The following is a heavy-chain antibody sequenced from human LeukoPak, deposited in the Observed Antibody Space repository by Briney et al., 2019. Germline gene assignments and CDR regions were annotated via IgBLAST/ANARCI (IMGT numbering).Heavy chain of an antibody. V-gene: IGHV4-34*01. J-gene: IGHJ4*02. CDR3: ARSRGAYSSGWYEDY. D-gene: IGHD6-19*01. Sequence: SETLSLTCAVYGGSFSGYYWSWIRQPPGKGLEWIGEINHSGSTNYNPSLKSRVTISVDTSKNQFSLKLSSVTAADTAAYYCARSRGAYSSGWYEDYWGQGTLVTVSS. CDR1: GGSFSGYY. CDR2: INHSGST.